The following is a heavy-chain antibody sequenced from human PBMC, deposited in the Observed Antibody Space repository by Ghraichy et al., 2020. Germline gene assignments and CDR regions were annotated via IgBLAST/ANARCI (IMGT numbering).Heavy chain of an antibody. CDR3: ARLVHDIVATIQFMYYYYYMDV. CDR1: GGSISSYY. Sequence: QTLSLTCTVSGGSISSYYWSWIRQPPGKGLEWIGYIYYSGSTNYNPSLKSRVTISVDTSKNQFSLKLSSVTAADTAVYYCARLVHDIVATIQFMYYYYYMDVWGKGTTVTVSS. CDR2: IYYSGST. V-gene: IGHV4-59*08. J-gene: IGHJ6*03. D-gene: IGHD5-12*01.